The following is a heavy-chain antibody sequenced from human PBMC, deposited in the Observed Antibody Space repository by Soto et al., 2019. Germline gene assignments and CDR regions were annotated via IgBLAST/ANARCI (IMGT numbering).Heavy chain of an antibody. V-gene: IGHV3-15*07. Sequence: GGSLRLSCAACGFTFNNAWMNGVRQAPGKGLEWVGRIKSKTDGGTTDYAAPVKGRFTISRDDSKNTLYLQMNSLKTEDTAVYYCTTDPVTMIVVVPSSGWGQGTLVTVSS. CDR2: IKSKTDGGTT. CDR1: GFTFNNAW. J-gene: IGHJ4*02. D-gene: IGHD3-22*01. CDR3: TTDPVTMIVVVPSSG.